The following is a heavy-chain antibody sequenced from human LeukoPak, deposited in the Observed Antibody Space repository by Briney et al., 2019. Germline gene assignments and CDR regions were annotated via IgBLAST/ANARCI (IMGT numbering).Heavy chain of an antibody. V-gene: IGHV1-46*01. CDR1: GYLFTSYY. CDR2: INPSGGST. Sequence: GASVKVSCKASGYLFTSYYMHWVRQAPGQGLEWMGIINPSGGSTSYAQKFQGRVTMTRDTSTSTVYMELSSLRSEDTAFYYCASDTIAAAGTLGYWGQGTLVTVSS. D-gene: IGHD6-13*01. J-gene: IGHJ4*02. CDR3: ASDTIAAAGTLGY.